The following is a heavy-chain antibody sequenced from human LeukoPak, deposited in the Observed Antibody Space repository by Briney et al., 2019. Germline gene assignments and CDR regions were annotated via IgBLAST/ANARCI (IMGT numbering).Heavy chain of an antibody. J-gene: IGHJ4*02. Sequence: PGGSLRLSCAASGFTFSSYWMGWVRQAPGKGLEWVANIAKDGSGKNYVDSVKGRFTISRDNAKNSLYLQMNSLRAEDTVVYYCARDRDYYAIDYWGQGTLVTVSS. D-gene: IGHD3-22*01. CDR1: GFTFSSYW. CDR3: ARDRDYYAIDY. V-gene: IGHV3-7*01. CDR2: IAKDGSGK.